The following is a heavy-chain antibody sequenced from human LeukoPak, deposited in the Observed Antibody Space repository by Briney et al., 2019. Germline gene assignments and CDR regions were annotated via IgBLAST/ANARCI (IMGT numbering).Heavy chain of an antibody. CDR1: GFTFSNAW. Sequence: PGGSLRLSCAASGFTFSNAWMSWVRQAPGKGLEWVGRIKSKTDGGTTDYAVPVKGRFTISRDDSKNTLYLQMNSLKTEDTAVYYCTARIAVAGTLFDYWGQGTLVTVSS. D-gene: IGHD6-19*01. J-gene: IGHJ4*02. CDR2: IKSKTDGGTT. V-gene: IGHV3-15*01. CDR3: TARIAVAGTLFDY.